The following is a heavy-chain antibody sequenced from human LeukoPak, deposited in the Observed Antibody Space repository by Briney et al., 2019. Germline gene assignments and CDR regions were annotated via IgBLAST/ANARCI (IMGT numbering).Heavy chain of an antibody. J-gene: IGHJ4*02. CDR1: GFTFSSYA. D-gene: IGHD1-26*01. Sequence: GGSLRLSCAASGFTFSSYAMSWVRQAPGKGLEWVSAISGSGGSTYYADSVKGRFTISRDNSKNTLYLQMNSLRAEDTAVYYCARAVGYSGSYYRDWGQGTLVTVSS. CDR3: ARAVGYSGSYYRD. CDR2: ISGSGGST. V-gene: IGHV3-23*01.